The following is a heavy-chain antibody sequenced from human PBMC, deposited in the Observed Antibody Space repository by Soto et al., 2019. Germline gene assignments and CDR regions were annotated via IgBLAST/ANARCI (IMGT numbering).Heavy chain of an antibody. Sequence: SETLSLTCTVSGGSVNSGSYCCICIRQPPWSGLELIGYIYYSGSTNYNPSLKSRVTISVDTSKNQFSLKLSSVTAADTAVYYCAREKLYIAAAGIYYYGMDVWGQGTTVTVSS. CDR3: AREKLYIAAAGIYYYGMDV. V-gene: IGHV4-61*01. CDR2: IYYSGST. J-gene: IGHJ6*02. CDR1: GGSVNSGSYC. D-gene: IGHD6-13*01.